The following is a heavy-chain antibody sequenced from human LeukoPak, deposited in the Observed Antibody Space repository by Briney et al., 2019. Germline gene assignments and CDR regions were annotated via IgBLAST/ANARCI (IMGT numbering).Heavy chain of an antibody. V-gene: IGHV3-30*18. CDR2: ISNDGSSK. J-gene: IGHJ4*02. D-gene: IGHD4-17*01. CDR3: AKDRTTVTTVY. Sequence: QTGGSLRLSCAASGFTFSSYGMHWVRQAPGKGLEWVAVISNDGSSKYYADSVKGRFTISRDNSKNTLYLQMNSLRTEDTAVYYCAKDRTTVTTVYWGQGTLVTVSS. CDR1: GFTFSSYG.